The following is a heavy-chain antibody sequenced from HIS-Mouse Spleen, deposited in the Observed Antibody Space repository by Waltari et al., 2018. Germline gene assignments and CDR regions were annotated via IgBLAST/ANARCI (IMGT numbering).Heavy chain of an antibody. J-gene: IGHJ3*02. CDR1: GCSISSSSYH. D-gene: IGHD6-13*01. V-gene: IGHV4-39*01. CDR3: ARRFVGSSSWYAFDI. Sequence: QLQLQESGPGLVKPSETLSLTCTVSGCSISSSSYHWGWIRQPPGKGLEWIGSIYYSGSTYYNPSLKSRVTISVDTSKNQFSLKLSSVTAADTAVYYCARRFVGSSSWYAFDIWGQGTMVTVSS. CDR2: IYYSGST.